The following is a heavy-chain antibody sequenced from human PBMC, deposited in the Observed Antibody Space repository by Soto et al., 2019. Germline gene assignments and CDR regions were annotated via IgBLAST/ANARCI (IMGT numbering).Heavy chain of an antibody. Sequence: EVQLVESGGGLIQPGGSLRLSCAASGFTVSSNYMSWVRQAPGKGLEWVSVIYSGGSTYYADSVKGRFTISRDNSENTLYLQMNSLRAEDTAVYYCARHITMDPLLVYWGQGTLVTVSS. CDR2: IYSGGST. CDR1: GFTVSSNY. D-gene: IGHD3-10*01. V-gene: IGHV3-53*01. CDR3: ARHITMDPLLVY. J-gene: IGHJ4*02.